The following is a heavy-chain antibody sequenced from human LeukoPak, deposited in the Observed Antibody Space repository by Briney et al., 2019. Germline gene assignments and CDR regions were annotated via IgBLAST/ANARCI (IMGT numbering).Heavy chain of an antibody. Sequence: GGSLRLSCAASGFTVSSNYMSWVRQAPGKGLEWVSVIYSGGSTYYADSVKGRFTISRDNSKNTLYLQMNSLRAEDTAVYYCAREASDGVTTVTTGFDYWGQGTLVTVSS. CDR1: GFTVSSNY. V-gene: IGHV3-53*01. D-gene: IGHD4-17*01. CDR2: IYSGGST. J-gene: IGHJ4*02. CDR3: AREASDGVTTVTTGFDY.